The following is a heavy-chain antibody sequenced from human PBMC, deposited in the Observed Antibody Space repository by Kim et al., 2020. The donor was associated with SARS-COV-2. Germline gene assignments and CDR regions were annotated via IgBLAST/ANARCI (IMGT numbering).Heavy chain of an antibody. CDR1: GFTFSSYG. V-gene: IGHV3-30*19. CDR3: VRESWFRDSEYVHYYLDV. D-gene: IGHD3-10*01. CDR2: ISYDGSNK. J-gene: IGHJ6*03. Sequence: GGSLRLSCAASGFTFSSYGMDWVRQAPGKGLEWVAVISYDGSNKDYGDSVKGRCTISRDNSKNALYLQLSSLRAEDTAVYYCVRESWFRDSEYVHYYLDV.